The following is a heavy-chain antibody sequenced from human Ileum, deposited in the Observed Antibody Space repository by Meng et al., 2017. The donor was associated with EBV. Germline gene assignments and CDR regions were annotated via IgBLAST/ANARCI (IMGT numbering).Heavy chain of an antibody. J-gene: IGHJ2*01. Sequence: HLPHPRPVLANPPPPLSLTCTVSGGAISSSNYYWSWIRQPPGKGLEWSGHIYNSGSTYYNPSLKSRITISVDTSKNQFSLKLSSVTAADTAVYYCARGQKGYFDLWGRGTLVTVSS. CDR1: GGAISSSNYY. CDR2: IYNSGST. CDR3: ARGQKGYFDL. V-gene: IGHV4-30-4*01.